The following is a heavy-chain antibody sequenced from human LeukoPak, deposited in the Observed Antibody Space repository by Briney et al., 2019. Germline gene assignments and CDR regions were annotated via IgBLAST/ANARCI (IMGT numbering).Heavy chain of an antibody. CDR2: INPNSGGT. V-gene: IGHV1-2*02. J-gene: IGHJ6*02. CDR1: GYTFTGYY. D-gene: IGHD3-3*01. Sequence: GASVKVSCKASGYTFTGYYMHWVRQAPGQGLEWMGWINPNSGGTNYAQKFQGRVTTTRDTSISTAYMEPSRLRSDDTAVYYCARGYDFWSGSQYYYGMDVWGQGTTVTVSS. CDR3: ARGYDFWSGSQYYYGMDV.